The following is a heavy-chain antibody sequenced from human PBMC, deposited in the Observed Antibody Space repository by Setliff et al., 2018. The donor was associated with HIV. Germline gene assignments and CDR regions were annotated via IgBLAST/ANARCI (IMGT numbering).Heavy chain of an antibody. V-gene: IGHV3-74*01. CDR3: ARGGSNSWSPFDY. CDR2: INSDGSST. J-gene: IGHJ4*02. CDR1: GFTFSGYW. Sequence: GGSLRLSCAASGFTFSGYWMHWVRQAPGKGLVWVSRINSDGSSTTYADSVKGRFTISRDNAKNTLYLQMNSLRAEDTAVYYCARGGSNSWSPFDYWGQGTRVTVS. D-gene: IGHD6-13*01.